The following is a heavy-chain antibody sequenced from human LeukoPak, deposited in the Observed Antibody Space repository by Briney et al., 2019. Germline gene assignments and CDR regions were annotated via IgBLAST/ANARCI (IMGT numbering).Heavy chain of an antibody. J-gene: IGHJ4*02. V-gene: IGHV1-46*01. CDR3: ARESRVISSSWYEADY. CDR2: INPSGGST. Sequence: ASVKVSCKASGYTFTSYYMHWVRQAPGQGLERMGIINPSGGSTSYAQKFQGRVTMTRDTSTSTVYMELSSLRSEDTAVYYCARESRVISSSWYEADYWGQGTLVTVSS. CDR1: GYTFTSYY. D-gene: IGHD6-13*01.